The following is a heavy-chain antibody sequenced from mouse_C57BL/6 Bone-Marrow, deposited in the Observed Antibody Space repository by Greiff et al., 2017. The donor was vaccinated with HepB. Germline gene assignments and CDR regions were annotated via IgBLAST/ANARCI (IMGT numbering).Heavy chain of an antibody. J-gene: IGHJ4*01. CDR2: IYPRSGNT. CDR1: GYTFTSYG. D-gene: IGHD2-3*01. V-gene: IGHV1-81*01. CDR3: ARWLLPMDD. Sequence: QVQLQQSGAELARPGASVKLSCKASGYTFTSYGISWVKQRTGQGLEWIGAIYPRSGNTYYNEKFKGKATLTADKSSSTAYMELRSLTSEDSAVYICARWLLPMDDWGQGTSVTVSS.